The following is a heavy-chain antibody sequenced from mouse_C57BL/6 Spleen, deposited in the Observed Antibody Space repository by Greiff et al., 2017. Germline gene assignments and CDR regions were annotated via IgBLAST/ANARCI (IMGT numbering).Heavy chain of an antibody. CDR1: GFTFSSYA. CDR3: AKEDYYGSMDY. V-gene: IGHV5-4*01. J-gene: IGHJ4*01. D-gene: IGHD1-1*01. Sequence: EVMLVESGGGLVKPGGSLKLSCAASGFTFSSYAMSWVRQTPEKRLEWVATISAGGSYTYYPDNVKGRVTISRDNAKNNLYLQMSHLKSEDTAMYYSAKEDYYGSMDYWGQGTSVTVSS. CDR2: ISAGGSYT.